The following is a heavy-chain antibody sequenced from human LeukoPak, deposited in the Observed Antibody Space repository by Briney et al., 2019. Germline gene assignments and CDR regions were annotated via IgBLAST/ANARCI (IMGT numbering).Heavy chain of an antibody. Sequence: GSLRLSCAASGFTFSDYYMSWIRQAPGKGLEWVSYISSSSSYTNYADSVKGRFTISRDNAKNSLYLQMNSLRAEDTAVYYCAKGDIVVVVAATFTYYYGMDVWGQGTTVTVSS. D-gene: IGHD2-15*01. V-gene: IGHV3-11*05. CDR3: AKGDIVVVVAATFTYYYGMDV. CDR1: GFTFSDYY. CDR2: ISSSSSYT. J-gene: IGHJ6*02.